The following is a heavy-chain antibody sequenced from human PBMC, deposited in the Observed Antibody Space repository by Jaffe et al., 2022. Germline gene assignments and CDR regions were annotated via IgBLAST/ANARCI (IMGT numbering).Heavy chain of an antibody. CDR1: GFSLSTSGVG. CDR2: IYWDDDK. J-gene: IGHJ4*02. CDR3: IHRGDNTGKVDH. Sequence: QITLKESGPTLVKPTQTLTLTCTFSGFSLSTSGVGVGWIRQPPGKALEWLALIYWDDDKRYSPSLKSRLTITKDTSKNQVVLTMSNMDPVDTATYYCIHRGDNTGKVDHWGQGTLVTVSS. V-gene: IGHV2-5*02. D-gene: IGHD3-22*01.